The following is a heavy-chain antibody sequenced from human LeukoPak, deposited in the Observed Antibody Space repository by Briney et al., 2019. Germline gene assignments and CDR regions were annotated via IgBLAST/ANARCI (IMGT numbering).Heavy chain of an antibody. J-gene: IGHJ4*02. V-gene: IGHV4-61*01. Sequence: SETLSLTCTVSGGSVSSGSSYWSWIRQPPGKGLEWIGYIYYSGSTNYNPSLKSRVTISVDTSKNQFSLKLSSVTAADTAVYYCASRIAARPVDYWGQGTLVTVSS. CDR2: IYYSGST. CDR1: GGSVSSGSSY. CDR3: ASRIAARPVDY. D-gene: IGHD6-6*01.